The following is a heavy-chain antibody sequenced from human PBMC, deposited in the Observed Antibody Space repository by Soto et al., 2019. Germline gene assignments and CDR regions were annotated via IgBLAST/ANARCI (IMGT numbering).Heavy chain of an antibody. J-gene: IGHJ5*01. Sequence: SETLSLTCAVSDYSISNGYYWGWIRQPPGKGLEWIGSIYYSGNTYYNPSLKSRVTISVDTSKNQFSLKLNSVTAADTAVYYCARKGYGSGPNWFDSWGQGTLVTVYS. CDR2: IYYSGNT. CDR3: ARKGYGSGPNWFDS. CDR1: DYSISNGYY. V-gene: IGHV4-38-2*01. D-gene: IGHD3-10*01.